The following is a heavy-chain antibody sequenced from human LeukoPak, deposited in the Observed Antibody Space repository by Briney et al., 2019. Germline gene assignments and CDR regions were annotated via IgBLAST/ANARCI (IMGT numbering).Heavy chain of an antibody. D-gene: IGHD1-26*01. CDR1: GFTFSDSP. Sequence: GGSLRLSCAASGFTFSDSPLHWVRQASGKGLEWVGHIRSKRNNYATAYGTSVKGRFTISRDDSKNTLYLQMNSLRAEDTAVYYCAKDKGWLVEWGFDIWGQGTMVTVSS. V-gene: IGHV3-73*01. J-gene: IGHJ3*02. CDR2: IRSKRNNYAT. CDR3: AKDKGWLVEWGFDI.